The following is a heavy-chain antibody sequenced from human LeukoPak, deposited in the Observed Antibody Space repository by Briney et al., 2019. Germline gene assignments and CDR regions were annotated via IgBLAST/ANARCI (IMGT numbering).Heavy chain of an antibody. CDR1: GFTFSSYA. CDR2: ICGSGGTT. D-gene: IGHD5-12*01. CDR3: AKDVDVVAPNPLDY. Sequence: GGSLRLSCAASGFTFSSYALSWVRQAPGKGLEWVSAICGSGGTTYYADSVKGRFTISRDNSKNTLYLQMNSLSAEDTAVYYCAKDVDVVAPNPLDYWGQGTLVTVSS. V-gene: IGHV3-23*01. J-gene: IGHJ4*02.